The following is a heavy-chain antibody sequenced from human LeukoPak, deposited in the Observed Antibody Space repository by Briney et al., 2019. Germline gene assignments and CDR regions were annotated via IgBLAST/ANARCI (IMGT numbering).Heavy chain of an antibody. J-gene: IGHJ6*04. V-gene: IGHV1-8*01. CDR3: SREESGYGTDV. Sequence: GASVKVSCKASGYTFTSYDINWVRQATGQGLEWMGWMNTNSGNTGNAQKFQGRVTLTSNTTISTAYMELSSLRSEDTAVYYCSREESGYGTDVWGKGTTVTVSS. CDR2: MNTNSGNT. D-gene: IGHD6-25*01. CDR1: GYTFTSYD.